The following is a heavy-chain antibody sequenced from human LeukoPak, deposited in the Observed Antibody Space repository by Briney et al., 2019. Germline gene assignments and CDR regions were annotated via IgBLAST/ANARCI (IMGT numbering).Heavy chain of an antibody. CDR3: ASARGYNAFDI. J-gene: IGHJ3*02. CDR2: IYYSGST. CDR1: GGSISSYY. D-gene: IGHD5-18*01. V-gene: IGHV4-59*01. Sequence: SETLSLTCTVSGGSISSYYWSWIRQPPGKGLEWIGYIYYSGSTNYNPSLKSRVTISVDTSKNQFALKLSSVTAADTAVYYCASARGYNAFDIWAQGTMVTVSS.